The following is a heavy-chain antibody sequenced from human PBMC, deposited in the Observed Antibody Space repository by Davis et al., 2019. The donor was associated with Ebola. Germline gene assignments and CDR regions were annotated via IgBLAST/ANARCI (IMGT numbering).Heavy chain of an antibody. CDR2: IYHSGRA. CDR3: ARGTDGMDV. Sequence: GSLRLSCAASGFTFSTYTMTWVRQAPGKGLEWIGEIYHSGRANYNPSLKSRVTLSVDTSMNQFSLELTSVTAADTAVYYCARGTDGMDVWGKGTTVTVST. CDR1: GFTFSTYT. J-gene: IGHJ6*04. V-gene: IGHV4-34*01.